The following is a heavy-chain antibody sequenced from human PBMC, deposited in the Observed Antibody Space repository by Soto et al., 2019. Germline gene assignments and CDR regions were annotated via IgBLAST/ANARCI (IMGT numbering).Heavy chain of an antibody. Sequence: VQLVESGGGLVQPGGSLRLSCAASGFSFSNYEMNWVRRAPGKGLEWISYITRSGGAVFYADSVKGRFTISRDNAKDSLVLQMNSLRVEDTAVYYCARGDCSSTCYIGYWGQGARVTVSS. CDR2: ITRSGGAV. CDR1: GFSFSNYE. V-gene: IGHV3-48*03. D-gene: IGHD2-2*02. CDR3: ARGDCSSTCYIGY. J-gene: IGHJ4*02.